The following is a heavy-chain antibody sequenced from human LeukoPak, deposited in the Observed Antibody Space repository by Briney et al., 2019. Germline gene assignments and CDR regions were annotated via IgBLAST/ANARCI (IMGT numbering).Heavy chain of an antibody. D-gene: IGHD6-19*01. Sequence: PGGSLRLSCAASGFTFDSYDMTWVRQAPGKGLEWVSSISGGGEATYYADSVKGRFTISRDNSNHSLYLQMSSLRADDTAVYYCAKKWLGGYFDIWDQGTMVTVSS. CDR1: GFTFDSYD. CDR3: AKKWLGGYFDI. V-gene: IGHV3-23*01. CDR2: ISGGGEAT. J-gene: IGHJ3*02.